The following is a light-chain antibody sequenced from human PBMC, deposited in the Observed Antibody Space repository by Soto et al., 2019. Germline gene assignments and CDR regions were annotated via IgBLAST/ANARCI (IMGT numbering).Light chain of an antibody. CDR2: EVS. CDR1: SVDVGGYNY. CDR3: TSYTIKTTYV. Sequence: QSVLTQPASVSGSLGQSITISCTGTSVDVGGYNYVSWYQHHPGKAPRLLIFEVSNRPSGVSNRFSGSKSGNTASLTISGLQAEDEADYYCTSYTIKTTYVFGTGTKAPS. J-gene: IGLJ1*01. V-gene: IGLV2-14*01.